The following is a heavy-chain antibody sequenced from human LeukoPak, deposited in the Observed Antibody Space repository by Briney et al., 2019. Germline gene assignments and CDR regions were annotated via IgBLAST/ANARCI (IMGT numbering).Heavy chain of an antibody. J-gene: IGHJ4*02. V-gene: IGHV3-33*01. Sequence: GRSLRLSCAASGFTFSSYGMHWVRQAPSKGLEWVAVIWYDGSNKYYADSVKGRFTISRDNSKNTLYLQMNSLRAEDTAVYYCARGYCSGGSCYSNDYWGQGTLVTVSS. CDR3: ARGYCSGGSCYSNDY. D-gene: IGHD2-15*01. CDR1: GFTFSSYG. CDR2: IWYDGSNK.